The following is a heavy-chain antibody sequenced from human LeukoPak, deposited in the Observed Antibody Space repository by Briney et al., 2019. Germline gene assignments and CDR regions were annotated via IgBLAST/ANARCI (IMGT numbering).Heavy chain of an antibody. CDR3: ARAPRVRIAVAELQH. Sequence: ASVKVSCKASGYTFTGYYMHWVRQAPGQGLEWMGWINPNSGGINYAQKFQGRVTMTRDTSISTAYMELSRLRFDDTAVYYCARAPRVRIAVAELQHWGQGTLVTVSS. J-gene: IGHJ1*01. V-gene: IGHV1-2*02. CDR1: GYTFTGYY. D-gene: IGHD6-19*01. CDR2: INPNSGGI.